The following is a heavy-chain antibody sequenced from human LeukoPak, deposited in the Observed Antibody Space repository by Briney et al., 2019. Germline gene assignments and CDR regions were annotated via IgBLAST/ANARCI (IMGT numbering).Heavy chain of an antibody. CDR2: INGDGSTT. V-gene: IGHV3-74*01. CDR1: GFTFSSYW. CDR3: AKGGYCSGSSCYTGVDY. J-gene: IGHJ4*02. Sequence: GGSLRLSCAASGFTFSSYWMHWVRQAPGRRLMWVSRINGDGSTTNYADSVKGRFTISRDNAKNTLYLQMSSLRAEDTAVYYCAKGGYCSGSSCYTGVDYWGQGTLVTVSS. D-gene: IGHD2-2*02.